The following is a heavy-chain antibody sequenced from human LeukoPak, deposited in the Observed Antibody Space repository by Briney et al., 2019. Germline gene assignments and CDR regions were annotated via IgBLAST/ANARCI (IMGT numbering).Heavy chain of an antibody. J-gene: IGHJ4*02. CDR2: IYYSGST. CDR3: ARGVNSGYFDY. CDR1: GGSISSYY. Sequence: KSSETLSLTCTVSGGSISSYYWSWIRQPPGKGLEWIGYIYYSGSTNYNPSLKSRVTISVDTSKNQFSLKLTSVTAADTAVYYCARGVNSGYFDYCGQGILVTVSS. V-gene: IGHV4-59*01. D-gene: IGHD1-26*01.